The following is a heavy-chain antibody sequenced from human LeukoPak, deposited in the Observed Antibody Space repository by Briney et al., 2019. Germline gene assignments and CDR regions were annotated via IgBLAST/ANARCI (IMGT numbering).Heavy chain of an antibody. D-gene: IGHD3-10*01. Sequence: ASVKVSCTASGYTFTIYGISWVRQGPGQGLEWMGWISAYNGNTNYAQKLQGRVTMTTDTSTSTAYMELRSLRSDDTAVYYCARDDYYGSGSYGFDYWGQGTLVTVSS. V-gene: IGHV1-18*01. CDR2: ISAYNGNT. CDR3: ARDDYYGSGSYGFDY. CDR1: GYTFTIYG. J-gene: IGHJ4*02.